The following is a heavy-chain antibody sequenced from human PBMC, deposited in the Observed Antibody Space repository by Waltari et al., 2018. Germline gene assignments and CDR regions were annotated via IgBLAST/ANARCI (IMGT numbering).Heavy chain of an antibody. J-gene: IGHJ6*02. CDR2: INAGNGNT. V-gene: IGHV1-3*01. Sequence: QVQLVQSGAEVKKPGASVKVSCKASGYTFTRYAMHWVRQAPGPRLEWMGWINAGNGNTKYSQKFQGRVTITRDTSASTAYMELSSLRSEDTAVYYCARDPYSSSSYYYYGMDVWGQGTTVTVSS. CDR1: GYTFTRYA. D-gene: IGHD6-6*01. CDR3: ARDPYSSSSYYYYGMDV.